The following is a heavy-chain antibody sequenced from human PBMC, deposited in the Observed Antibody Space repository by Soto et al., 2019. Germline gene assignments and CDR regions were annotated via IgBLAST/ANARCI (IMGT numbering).Heavy chain of an antibody. D-gene: IGHD3-10*01. V-gene: IGHV3-23*01. J-gene: IGHJ6*02. CDR3: AQDLWCEDLFRDYYYGMDV. Sequence: EVQLLESGGDFVQPGGSLRLSCAASGFTFSSSAMSWVRQTPGKGLEWVSGISGSGGTYYSDSLKGRFTISRDNSKNTLYLQIKSRRAEDTAVYYCAQDLWCEDLFRDYYYGMDVWGQGTTVTVSS. CDR2: ISGSGGT. CDR1: GFTFSSSA.